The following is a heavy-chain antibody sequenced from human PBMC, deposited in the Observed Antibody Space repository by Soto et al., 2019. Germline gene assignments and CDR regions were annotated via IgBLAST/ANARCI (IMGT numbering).Heavy chain of an antibody. CDR3: ARRRFPRFYFDY. J-gene: IGHJ4*02. CDR1: GGSFSGYY. V-gene: IGHV4-34*01. CDR2: VNHGGST. Sequence: SETLSLTCAVYGGSFSGYYWSWIRQSPGKGLEWIGEVNHGGSTNYSPSLKSRVTISVDTSKSQFSLNLISVTAADTALYYCARRRFPRFYFDYWGQGILVTVSS. D-gene: IGHD3-10*01.